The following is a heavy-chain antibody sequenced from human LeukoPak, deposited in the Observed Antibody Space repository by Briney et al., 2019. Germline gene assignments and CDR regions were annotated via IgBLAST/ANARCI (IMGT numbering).Heavy chain of an antibody. Sequence: GASVKVSCKASGYTFTSYGISWVRQAPGQGLEWMGWISAYNGNTNYAQKLQGRVTMTTDTSTSTAYMELRSLRSDDTAVYYCARDIVVVPAAGFDPWDQGTLVTVSS. J-gene: IGHJ5*02. CDR1: GYTFTSYG. CDR2: ISAYNGNT. D-gene: IGHD2-2*01. CDR3: ARDIVVVPAAGFDP. V-gene: IGHV1-18*01.